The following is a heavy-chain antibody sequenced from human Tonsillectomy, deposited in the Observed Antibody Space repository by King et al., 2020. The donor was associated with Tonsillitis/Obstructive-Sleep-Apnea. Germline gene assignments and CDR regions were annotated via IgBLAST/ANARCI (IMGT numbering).Heavy chain of an antibody. CDR1: GYTFSSYA. Sequence: VQLVQSGAEVKKPGASVKLSCKASGYTFSSYAMHWVRQAPGQRPEWMGWINAANGYTEYSQKFQGRVTVTSDTSANTAFMELGSLTSGDTAVYYCARESPNAEGDYWGQGTLVTVSS. V-gene: IGHV1-3*01. CDR3: ARESPNAEGDY. J-gene: IGHJ4*02. CDR2: INAANGYT. D-gene: IGHD2-8*01.